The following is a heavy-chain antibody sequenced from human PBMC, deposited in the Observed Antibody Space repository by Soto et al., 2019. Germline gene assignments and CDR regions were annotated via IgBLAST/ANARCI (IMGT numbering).Heavy chain of an antibody. D-gene: IGHD4-17*01. CDR1: GGSISSGGYS. Sequence: QLQLQESGSGLVKPSQTLSLTCAVSGGSISSGGYSWSWIRQPPGKGLEWIGYIYHSGSTYYNPSLKSRVTISVDRSKNQFSLKLSSVTAADTAVSYCARDRGTTVNWFDPWGQGTLVTVSS. CDR2: IYHSGST. V-gene: IGHV4-30-2*01. CDR3: ARDRGTTVNWFDP. J-gene: IGHJ5*02.